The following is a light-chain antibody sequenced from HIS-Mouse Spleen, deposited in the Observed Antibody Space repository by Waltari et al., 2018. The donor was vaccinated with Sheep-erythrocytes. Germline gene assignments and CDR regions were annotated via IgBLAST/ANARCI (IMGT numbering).Light chain of an antibody. CDR3: QKYNSALTWT. Sequence: IQMTQSPSSLSASVGDRFTITCRASQGISNYLAWYQQKPGKVPKLLIYAASTLQSGVPSRFSGSGSGTDFTLTISSLQPEDVATYYCQKYNSALTWTFGQGTKVEIK. CDR1: QGISNY. J-gene: IGKJ1*01. CDR2: AAS. V-gene: IGKV1-27*01.